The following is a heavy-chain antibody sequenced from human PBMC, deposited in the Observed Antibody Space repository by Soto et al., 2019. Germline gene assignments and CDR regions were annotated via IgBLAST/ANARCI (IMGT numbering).Heavy chain of an antibody. Sequence: QVQLVESGGGVVQPGRSLRLSCAASGFTFSSYGMHWVRQAPGKGLEWVAVIWYDGSNKDYADSVKGRFTISRDNYKNPLYVQMNSLRAEDTAVYYCARGSYRSGWYGRYGASDYWGQGNLVTVSS. CDR2: IWYDGSNK. CDR3: ARGSYRSGWYGRYGASDY. J-gene: IGHJ4*02. V-gene: IGHV3-33*01. D-gene: IGHD6-19*01. CDR1: GFTFSSYG.